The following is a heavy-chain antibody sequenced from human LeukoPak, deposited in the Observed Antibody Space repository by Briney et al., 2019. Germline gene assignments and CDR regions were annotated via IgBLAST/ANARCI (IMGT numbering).Heavy chain of an antibody. V-gene: IGHV4-59*01. Sequence: SETLSLTCTVSGGSISSYYWSWIRQPPGKGLEWVGYIYYSGSTNYNPSLKSRVTISVDTSKNQFSLKLSSVTAADTAVYYCAKAIRFLEWSCGYWGQGTLVTVSS. CDR2: IYYSGST. D-gene: IGHD3-3*01. J-gene: IGHJ4*02. CDR3: AKAIRFLEWSCGY. CDR1: GGSISSYY.